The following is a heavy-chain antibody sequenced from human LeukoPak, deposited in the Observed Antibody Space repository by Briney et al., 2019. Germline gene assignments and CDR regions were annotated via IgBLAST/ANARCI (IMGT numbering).Heavy chain of an antibody. CDR2: NSGRGAGT. V-gene: IGHV3-23*01. D-gene: IGHD6-19*01. CDR1: VPTFSSHA. Sequence: PGGSLRLVCAASVPTFSSHAMRSARQAPGRGLEWDSANSGRGAGTNYAHCVRGRFTIYRDNSKNTLYLQMNILRADDKAVYDCAKGSYSSGWANRYWGQGTLVTVSS. CDR3: AKGSYSSGWANRY. J-gene: IGHJ4*02.